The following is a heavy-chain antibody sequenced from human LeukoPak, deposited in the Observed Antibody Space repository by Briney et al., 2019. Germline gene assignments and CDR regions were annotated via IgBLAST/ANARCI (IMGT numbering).Heavy chain of an antibody. D-gene: IGHD5-12*01. Sequence: KGLEWVAVISYDGSNKYYADSVKGRFTISRDNSKHTLYLQMNSLRAEDTAVYYCAKDGRKYSGYESFDYWGQGTLVTVSS. V-gene: IGHV3-30*18. CDR3: AKDGRKYSGYESFDY. J-gene: IGHJ4*02. CDR2: ISYDGSNK.